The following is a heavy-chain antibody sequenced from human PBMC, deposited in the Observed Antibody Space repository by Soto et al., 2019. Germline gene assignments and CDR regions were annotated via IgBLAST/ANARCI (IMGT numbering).Heavy chain of an antibody. CDR3: ASRDDRGGAFDI. J-gene: IGHJ3*02. CDR2: INHSGST. V-gene: IGHV4-34*01. CDR1: SRAVLYYC. Sequence: HSGSLCIRCALDSRAVLYYCRSWIRQPPWKGLECIGEINHSGSTYYNPSLKSRVTISVDTSKNQFSLKLSSVTAADTAVYYCASRDDRGGAFDIWGQGTMVPVSS. D-gene: IGHD1-1*01.